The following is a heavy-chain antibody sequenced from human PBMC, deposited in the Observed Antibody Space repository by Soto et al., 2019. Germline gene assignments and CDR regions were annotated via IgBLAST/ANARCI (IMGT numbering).Heavy chain of an antibody. CDR1: GYTFTSYY. Sequence: GASVKVSCKASGYTFTSYYMHWVRQAPGQGLEWMGIINPSGGSTSYAQKFQGRVTMTRDTSTSTVYMELSSLRSEDTAVYYCARAKWHDYVWGSYRYVPHFDYWGQGTLVTVSS. CDR2: INPSGGST. J-gene: IGHJ4*02. CDR3: ARAKWHDYVWGSYRYVPHFDY. V-gene: IGHV1-46*01. D-gene: IGHD3-16*02.